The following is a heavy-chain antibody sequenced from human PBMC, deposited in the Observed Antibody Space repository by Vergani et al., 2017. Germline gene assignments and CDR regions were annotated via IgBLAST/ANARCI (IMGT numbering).Heavy chain of an antibody. Sequence: EVQLLESGGSLKQPGGSVRLSCAAPGFTFSTYAMHWVPQAPGKGLEWVSALTGGGGSTYYADSFKGRFLISRDNSRDTLYLQRNSLRPEDTATYYCVKDAGCYKNFFDSWGKGTLVTVSS. CDR2: LTGGGGST. CDR3: VKDAGCYKNFFDS. CDR1: GFTFSTYA. D-gene: IGHD1-26*01. V-gene: IGHV3-23*01. J-gene: IGHJ4*02.